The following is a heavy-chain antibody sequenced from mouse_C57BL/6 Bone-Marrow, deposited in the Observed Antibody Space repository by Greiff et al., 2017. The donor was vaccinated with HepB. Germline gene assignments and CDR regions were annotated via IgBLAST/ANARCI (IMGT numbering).Heavy chain of an antibody. CDR2: IYPGSGST. CDR3: ARTGSTMITTYFDD. J-gene: IGHJ2*01. CDR1: GYTFTSYW. D-gene: IGHD2-4*01. V-gene: IGHV1-55*01. Sequence: QVQLQQPGAELVKPGASVKMSCKASGYTFTSYWITWVKQRPGQGLEWIGDIYPGSGSTNYNEKFKSKATLTVDTSSSTAYMQLSSLTSEDSAVYYCARTGSTMITTYFDDWGQGTTLTVSS.